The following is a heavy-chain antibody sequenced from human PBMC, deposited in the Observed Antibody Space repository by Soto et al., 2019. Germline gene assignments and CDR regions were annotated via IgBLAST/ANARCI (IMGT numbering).Heavy chain of an antibody. V-gene: IGHV3-7*04. CDR3: TGGSGWGRTD. J-gene: IGHJ4*02. Sequence: EVQLVESGGGLVQPGGSLRLSCADSGFSSSPFWMTWVRQAPGKGLEWVALIKQDGSEELYVDSVKGRFTISRDNAKNSVYLQMDSRRAEDKAVYECTGGSGWGRTDWGQGTLVTVSS. CDR1: GFSSSPFW. D-gene: IGHD6-19*01. CDR2: IKQDGSEE.